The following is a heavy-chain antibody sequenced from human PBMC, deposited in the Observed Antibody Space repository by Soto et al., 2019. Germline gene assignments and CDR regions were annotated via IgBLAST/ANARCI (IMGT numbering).Heavy chain of an antibody. CDR1: GGTFSSYS. CDR2: IIPIFGTA. Sequence: QVQLVQSGAEVKKPGSSVKVSCKASGGTFSSYSINWVRQAPGQGLEWMGEIIPIFGTANYAQKFQGRVTITADESTSTAYLELSSLRSEDTAVFYCARDGGRHSGGIDYRGQGTLVTVSS. J-gene: IGHJ4*02. CDR3: ARDGGRHSGGIDY. V-gene: IGHV1-69*01. D-gene: IGHD1-26*01.